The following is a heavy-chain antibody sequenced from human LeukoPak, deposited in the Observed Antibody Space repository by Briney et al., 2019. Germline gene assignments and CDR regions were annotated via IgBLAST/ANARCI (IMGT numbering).Heavy chain of an antibody. CDR1: GYTFTSYY. D-gene: IGHD3-22*01. V-gene: IGHV1-46*01. Sequence: ASVKVSCKASGYTFTSYYMHWVRQAPGQGLEWMGIINPSGGSTSYAQKFQGRVTMTRDMSTSTVYMELSSLRSEDTAVYYCASGSYYYDSSGYYPRGGAFDYWGQGTLVTVSS. CDR2: INPSGGST. J-gene: IGHJ4*02. CDR3: ASGSYYYDSSGYYPRGGAFDY.